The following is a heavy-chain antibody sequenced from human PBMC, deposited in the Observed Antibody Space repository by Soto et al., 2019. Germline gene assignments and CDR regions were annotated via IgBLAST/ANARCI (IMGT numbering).Heavy chain of an antibody. CDR3: ARDSLRGSYYYYMDV. J-gene: IGHJ6*03. CDR2: IWYDGSNK. D-gene: IGHD5-12*01. V-gene: IGHV3-33*01. Sequence: GGSLRLSCAASGFTFSSYGMHWVRQAPGKGLEWVAVIWYDGSNKYYADSVKGRFTISRDNSKNTLYLQMNSLRAEDTAVYYCARDSLRGSYYYYMDVWGKGTTVTVSS. CDR1: GFTFSSYG.